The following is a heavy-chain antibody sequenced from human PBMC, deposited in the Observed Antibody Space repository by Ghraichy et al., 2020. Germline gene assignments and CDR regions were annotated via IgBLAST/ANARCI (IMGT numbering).Heavy chain of an antibody. D-gene: IGHD3-3*01. J-gene: IGHJ4*02. V-gene: IGHV3-33*05. Sequence: GESLNISCATSGFSFSTFGMHWVRQAPGKGLHWVAVISADGTQTHYSDAVKGRFTISRDNPNDVVDLQMNGLRVDDTAVYYCTKDQSFDFSFDYWGQGALVTVSS. CDR1: GFSFSTFG. CDR3: TKDQSFDFSFDY. CDR2: ISADGTQT.